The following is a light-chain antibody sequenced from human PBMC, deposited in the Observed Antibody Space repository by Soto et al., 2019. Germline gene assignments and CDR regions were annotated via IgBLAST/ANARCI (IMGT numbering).Light chain of an antibody. CDR1: QSISNW. J-gene: IGKJ1*01. V-gene: IGKV1-5*01. CDR3: QQYNSYLPWT. CDR2: DAS. Sequence: DIPMTQSPSTLSASVGDRVTITYRASQSISNWLAWYQQKPGKAPKLLIYDASTLESGVSSRFSGSGSGTEFTLTISSLQADDAATYYCQQYNSYLPWTFGQGTKV.